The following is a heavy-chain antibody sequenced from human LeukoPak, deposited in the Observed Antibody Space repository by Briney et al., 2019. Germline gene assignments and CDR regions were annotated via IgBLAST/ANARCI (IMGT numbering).Heavy chain of an antibody. J-gene: IGHJ3*02. Sequence: PGGSLRLSCAASGFTVSSNYMSWVRQAPGKGLEWVSVIYSGGSTYYADSVKGRFTISRDNSKNTLYLQMNSLRAEDTAVYYCARGGTVAAPDAFDIWGQGTMVTVSS. CDR1: GFTVSSNY. CDR3: ARGGTVAAPDAFDI. D-gene: IGHD2-15*01. V-gene: IGHV3-66*01. CDR2: IYSGGST.